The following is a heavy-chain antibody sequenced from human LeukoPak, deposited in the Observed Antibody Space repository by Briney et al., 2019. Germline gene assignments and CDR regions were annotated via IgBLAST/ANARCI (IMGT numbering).Heavy chain of an antibody. J-gene: IGHJ1*01. CDR3: ARGPHCSSTSCYSEYFHH. V-gene: IGHV4-31*03. CDR1: GASISSGGYY. CDR2: ISYSGSP. D-gene: IGHD2-2*01. Sequence: SETLSLTCTVSGASISSGGYYWSWIRQHPGKGLEWIGYISYSGSPYYNPSLKSRVTISVDTSRNQFSLKLSSVTAADTAVYYCARGPHCSSTSCYSEYFHHWGQGTRVTVSS.